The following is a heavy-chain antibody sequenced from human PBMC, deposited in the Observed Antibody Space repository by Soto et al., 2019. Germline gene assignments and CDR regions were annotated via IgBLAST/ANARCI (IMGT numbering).Heavy chain of an antibody. CDR1: GGSFSGYY. Sequence: SETLSLTCAVYGGSFSGYYWSWIRQPPGKGLEWIGEINHSGSTNYNPSLKSRVTISVDTSKNQFSLKLSSVTAADTAVYYCARGPRIAAAGINYYYYGMDVWGQGTTVTVSS. V-gene: IGHV4-34*01. D-gene: IGHD6-13*01. J-gene: IGHJ6*02. CDR3: ARGPRIAAAGINYYYYGMDV. CDR2: INHSGST.